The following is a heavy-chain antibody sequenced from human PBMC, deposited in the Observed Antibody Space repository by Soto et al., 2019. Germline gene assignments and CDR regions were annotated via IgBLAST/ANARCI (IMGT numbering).Heavy chain of an antibody. D-gene: IGHD3-22*01. J-gene: IGHJ6*02. CDR2: IRSKAYGGTT. V-gene: IGHV3-49*03. CDR3: TRVFDDSSGYYYSYYYGMDV. Sequence: SLRLSCTASGFTFGDYAMSWFRQAPGKGLEWGGFIRSKAYGGTTEYAASVKGRFTISRDDSKSIAYLQMNSLKTEDTAVYYCTRVFDDSSGYYYSYYYGMDVWGQGTTVTVSS. CDR1: GFTFGDYA.